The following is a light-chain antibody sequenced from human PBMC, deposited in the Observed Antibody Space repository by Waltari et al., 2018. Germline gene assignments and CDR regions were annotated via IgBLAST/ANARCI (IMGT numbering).Light chain of an antibody. Sequence: DIQMTQTPSTLSASVGDRGTITCRASQNINTWLAWHQQKPGNAPKLLIYKASSLESGVPSRFSGSGSGTEFTLTISSLQPDDFAAYYCLQYNGEPRTFGQGTKVEVK. J-gene: IGKJ1*01. CDR1: QNINTW. CDR2: KAS. V-gene: IGKV1-5*03. CDR3: LQYNGEPRT.